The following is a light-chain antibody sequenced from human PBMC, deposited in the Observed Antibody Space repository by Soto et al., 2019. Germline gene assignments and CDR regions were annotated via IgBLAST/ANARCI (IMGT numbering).Light chain of an antibody. CDR3: QHYKTWPLA. CDR1: QGVGST. CDR2: DAY. V-gene: IGKV3-15*01. Sequence: EIVMTQSPATLSVSPGERGTLSFRASQGVGSTLAWYRQQPGQAPRLLIYDAYIRATGVPARFSGSGSGTEFTLTISSLQSEDFAVYYCQHYKTWPLAFGGGTKVDIK. J-gene: IGKJ4*01.